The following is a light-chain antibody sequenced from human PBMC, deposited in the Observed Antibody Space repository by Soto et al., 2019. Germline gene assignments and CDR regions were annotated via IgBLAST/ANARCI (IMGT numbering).Light chain of an antibody. J-gene: IGLJ1*01. CDR3: SSYTSNNILYV. V-gene: IGLV2-14*01. CDR2: EVS. CDR1: SSDVGDYNY. Sequence: QSVLTQPASVSGSPGQSITISCTGTSSDVGDYNYVSWYQQHPGKAPKLMIYEVSNRPSGVSNRFSGSKSGNTASLTISGLQAEEEADYYCSSYTSNNILYVFGTGTKV.